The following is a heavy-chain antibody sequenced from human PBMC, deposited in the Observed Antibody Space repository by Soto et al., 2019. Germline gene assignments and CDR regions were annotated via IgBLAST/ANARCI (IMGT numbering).Heavy chain of an antibody. D-gene: IGHD2-15*01. V-gene: IGHV4-4*02. CDR3: ARVGCSGGSCYPHFFDY. J-gene: IGHJ4*02. CDR1: SGSISSSNW. CDR2: IYHSGST. Sequence: SETLSLTCAVSSGSISSSNWWSWVRQPPGKGLEWIGEIYHSGSTNYNPSLKSRVTISVDKSKNQFSLKLSSVTAADTAVYYCARVGCSGGSCYPHFFDYWGQGTLVTVSS.